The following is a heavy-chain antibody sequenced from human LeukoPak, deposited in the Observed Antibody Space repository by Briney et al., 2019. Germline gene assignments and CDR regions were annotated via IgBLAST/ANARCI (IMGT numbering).Heavy chain of an antibody. CDR2: ISGDGGST. V-gene: IGHV3-43*02. J-gene: IGHJ6*02. Sequence: GGSLRLSCAASGFTFDDYAMHWVRQAPGKGLEWVSLISGDGGSTYYADSVKGRFTISRDNSKNSLYLQMNSLRTEDTALYYCAKDIGGLIGGYYYGMDVWGQGTTVTVSS. CDR3: AKDIGGLIGGYYYGMDV. D-gene: IGHD3-10*01. CDR1: GFTFDDYA.